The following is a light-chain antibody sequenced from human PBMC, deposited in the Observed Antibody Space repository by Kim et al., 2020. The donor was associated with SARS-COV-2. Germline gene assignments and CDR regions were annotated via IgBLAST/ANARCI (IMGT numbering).Light chain of an antibody. V-gene: IGKV1-6*01. CDR3: LQDYSHPLT. CDR1: RGITND. CDR2: GIS. Sequence: ATQMTQSPSSLSASVGDRVTITCRASRGITNDLNWYQHKPGKAPTLLISGISTLQTGVPSRFSGSGSGTDFILTISSLQPEDVATYYCLQDYSHPLTFGGGTKVDIK. J-gene: IGKJ4*01.